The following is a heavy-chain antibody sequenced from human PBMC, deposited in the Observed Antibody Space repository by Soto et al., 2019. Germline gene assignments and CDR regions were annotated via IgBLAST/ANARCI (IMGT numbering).Heavy chain of an antibody. D-gene: IGHD1-1*01. J-gene: IGHJ6*02. CDR2: IKSKTDGGTT. CDR3: TTLNGARLERPTKYYYYYYGMDV. CDR1: GFTFSNAW. Sequence: GGSLRLSCAASGFTFSNAWMNWVRQAPGKGLEWVGRIKSKTDGGTTDYAAPVKGRFTISRDDSKNTLYLQMNSLKTEDTAVYYCTTLNGARLERPTKYYYYYYGMDVWGQGTKVTVSS. V-gene: IGHV3-15*07.